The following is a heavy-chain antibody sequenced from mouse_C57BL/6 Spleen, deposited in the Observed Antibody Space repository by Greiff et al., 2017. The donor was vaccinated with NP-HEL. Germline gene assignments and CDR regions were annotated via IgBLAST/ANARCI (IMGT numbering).Heavy chain of an antibody. J-gene: IGHJ3*01. D-gene: IGHD1-1*01. V-gene: IGHV1-15*01. CDR3: TRGATVKGTWFAY. CDR1: GYTFTDYE. CDR2: IDPETGGT. Sequence: VQLQQSGAELVRPGASVTLSCKASGYTFTDYEMHWVKQTPVHGLEWIGAIDPETGGTAYNQKFKGKAILTADKASSTAYMELRSLTSEDSAVYYCTRGATVKGTWFAYWGQGTLVTVSA.